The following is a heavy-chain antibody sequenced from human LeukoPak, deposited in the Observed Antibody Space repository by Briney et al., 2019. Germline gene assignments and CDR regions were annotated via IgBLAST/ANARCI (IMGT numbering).Heavy chain of an antibody. CDR3: ARKSHAPGSDRELWLLDANYYYYMDV. Sequence: GASAKVSCKASGYTFTNYHISWVRQAPGQGLEWMGWISTYNGNTNYAQNLQGRVTMTTDTSTSTAYMELSSLRSEDTAVYYCARKSHAPGSDRELWLLDANYYYYMDVWGKGTTVTVSS. V-gene: IGHV1-18*04. D-gene: IGHD5-18*01. CDR1: GYTFTNYH. J-gene: IGHJ6*03. CDR2: ISTYNGNT.